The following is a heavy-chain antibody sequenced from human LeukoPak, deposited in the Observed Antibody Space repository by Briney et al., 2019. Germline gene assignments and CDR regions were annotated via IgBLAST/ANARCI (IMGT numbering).Heavy chain of an antibody. CDR2: IIPIFGTA. J-gene: IGHJ4*02. Sequence: GASVKVSCKASGGTFSSYAISWVRQAPGQGLEWMGRIIPIFGTANYAQKFQGRVTITTDESTSTAYMELSSLRSEDTAVYYCAREEGIAAAGNSHYWGQGTLVTVSS. V-gene: IGHV1-69*05. CDR3: AREEGIAAAGNSHY. D-gene: IGHD6-13*01. CDR1: GGTFSSYA.